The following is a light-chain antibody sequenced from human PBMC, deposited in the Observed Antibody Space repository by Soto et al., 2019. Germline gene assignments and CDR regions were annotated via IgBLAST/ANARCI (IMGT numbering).Light chain of an antibody. CDR1: ESVDIY. CDR3: QQRRNWPPLT. CDR2: HAS. J-gene: IGKJ4*01. V-gene: IGKV3-11*01. Sequence: ETVLTQSPATLSLSPGETATLSCRASESVDIYLAWYQQKPGQAPRLLIYHASNRATGIPARFSGSGSGTDFTLTISRLEPEDSAVYYCQQRRNWPPLTFGGGTRVEI.